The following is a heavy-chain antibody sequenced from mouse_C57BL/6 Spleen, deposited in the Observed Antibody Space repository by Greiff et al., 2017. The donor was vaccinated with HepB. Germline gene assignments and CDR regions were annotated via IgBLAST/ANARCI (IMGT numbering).Heavy chain of an antibody. Sequence: DVQLQESGAELVRPGASVKLSCTASGFNIKDYYMHWVKQRPEQGLEWIGRIDPEDGDTEYAPKFQGKATMTADTSSNTAYLQLSSLTSEDTAVYYCTRSNYGDAMDYWGQGTSVTVSS. J-gene: IGHJ4*01. CDR3: TRSNYGDAMDY. CDR2: IDPEDGDT. V-gene: IGHV14-1*01. CDR1: GFNIKDYY. D-gene: IGHD2-5*01.